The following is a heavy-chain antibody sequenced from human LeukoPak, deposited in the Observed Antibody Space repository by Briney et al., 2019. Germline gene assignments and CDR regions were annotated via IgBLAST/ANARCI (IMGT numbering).Heavy chain of an antibody. V-gene: IGHV3-74*01. CDR1: GFSFSDYW. CDR3: TRGGITYDY. Sequence: GGSLRLSCVASGFSFSDYWMHWVSQAPGEGLVWVSRLNADGSTTTYADSVKGRFTISRDNAKSTLYLQMNSLRAEDTAVYYYTRGGITYDYWGQGILVSVSS. D-gene: IGHD3-10*01. CDR2: LNADGSTT. J-gene: IGHJ4*02.